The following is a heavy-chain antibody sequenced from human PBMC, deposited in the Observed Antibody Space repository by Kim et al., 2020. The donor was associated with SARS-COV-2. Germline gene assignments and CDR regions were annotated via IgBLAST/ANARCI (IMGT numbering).Heavy chain of an antibody. J-gene: IGHJ4*02. D-gene: IGHD6-13*01. CDR3: ARAGSIAAAGNFDY. Sequence: NPSLKSRVTISVDTSKNQFSLKLSSVTAADTAVYYCARAGSIAAAGNFDYWGQGTLVTVSS. V-gene: IGHV4-39*07.